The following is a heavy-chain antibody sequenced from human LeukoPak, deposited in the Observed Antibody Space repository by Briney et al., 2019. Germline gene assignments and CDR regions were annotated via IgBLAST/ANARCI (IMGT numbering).Heavy chain of an antibody. CDR2: ISAYNGNT. D-gene: IGHD3-9*01. J-gene: IGHJ5*02. CDR3: ARARYYDILTGSPGWFDP. CDR1: GYTFTSYG. Sequence: GASVKVSCKASGYTFTSYGISWVRQAPGQGLEWMGWISAYNGNTNYAQKFQGRVTITRDTSASTAYMELSSLRSEDTAVYYCARARYYDILTGSPGWFDPWGQGTLVTVSS. V-gene: IGHV1-18*01.